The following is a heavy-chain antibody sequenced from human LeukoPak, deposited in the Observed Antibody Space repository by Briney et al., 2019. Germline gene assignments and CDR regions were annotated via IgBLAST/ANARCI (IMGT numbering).Heavy chain of an antibody. J-gene: IGHJ4*02. V-gene: IGHV4-39*07. D-gene: IGHD6-6*01. CDR3: ARASSIAARRYYFDY. CDR1: GGSISSSSYY. Sequence: SETLSLTCTVSGGSISSSSYYWGLIRQPPGKGLEYIGSIYYSGSTYYNPSLKSRVTISVDTSKNQFSLKLSSVTAADTAVYYCARASSIAARRYYFDYWGQGTLVTVSS. CDR2: IYYSGST.